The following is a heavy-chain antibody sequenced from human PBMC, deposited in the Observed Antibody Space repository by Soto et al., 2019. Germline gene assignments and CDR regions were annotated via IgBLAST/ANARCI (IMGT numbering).Heavy chain of an antibody. CDR1: GGSISSGDYY. V-gene: IGHV4-30-4*01. D-gene: IGHD6-6*01. Sequence: PSETLSLTCTVSGGSISSGDYYWSWIRQPPGKGLEWIGYIYYSGSTYYNPSLKSRVTISVDTSKNQFSLKLSSVTAADTAVYYCARDPEEEGDSSSGSNDYWGQGTLVTVSS. J-gene: IGHJ4*02. CDR2: IYYSGST. CDR3: ARDPEEEGDSSSGSNDY.